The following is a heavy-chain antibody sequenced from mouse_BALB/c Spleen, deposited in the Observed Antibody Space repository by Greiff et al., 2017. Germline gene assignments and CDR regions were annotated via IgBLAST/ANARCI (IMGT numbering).Heavy chain of an antibody. J-gene: IGHJ4*01. D-gene: IGHD2-1*01. CDR3: ARGDGKGAMDY. V-gene: IGHV1-69*02. Sequence: QVQLQQSGAELVKPGASVKLSCKASGYTFTSYWMHWVKQRPGQGLEWIGEIDPSDSYTNYNQKFKGKATLTVDKSSSTAYMQLSSLTSEDSAVYYCARGDGKGAMDYWGQGTSVTVSS. CDR1: GYTFTSYW. CDR2: IDPSDSYT.